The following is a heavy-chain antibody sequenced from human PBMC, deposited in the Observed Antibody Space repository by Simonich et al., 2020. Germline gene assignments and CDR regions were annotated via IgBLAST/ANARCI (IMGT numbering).Heavy chain of an antibody. CDR1: GYTFTGYY. V-gene: IGHV1-2*02. D-gene: IGHD1-26*01. Sequence: QVQLVQSGAEGKKPGASVKVSCKASGYTFTGYYMHWLRQAPGQGLEWMGWINPNSGGTNYAQKFQGRVTMTRDTSISTAYMELSRLRSDDTAVYYCARDLRGSYYYYYYMDVWGKGTTVTVSS. J-gene: IGHJ6*03. CDR3: ARDLRGSYYYYYYMDV. CDR2: INPNSGGT.